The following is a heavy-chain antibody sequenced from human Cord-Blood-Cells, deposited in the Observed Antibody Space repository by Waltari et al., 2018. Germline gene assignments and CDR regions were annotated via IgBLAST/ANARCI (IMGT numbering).Heavy chain of an antibody. CDR2: IYHSGST. J-gene: IGHJ4*02. CDR3: ARGPIQLDY. Sequence: VQLQESGPGLVKPSETLSLTCTVSGYSTSSGYYWGWIRQPPGKGLEWIGSIYHSGSTYYNPSLKSRVTISVDTSKNQFSLKLSSVTAADAAVYYCARGPIQLDYWGQGTLVTVSS. V-gene: IGHV4-38-2*02. D-gene: IGHD6-6*01. CDR1: GYSTSSGYY.